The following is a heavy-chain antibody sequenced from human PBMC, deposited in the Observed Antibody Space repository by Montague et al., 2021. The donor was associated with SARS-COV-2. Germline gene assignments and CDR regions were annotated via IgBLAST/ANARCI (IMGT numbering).Heavy chain of an antibody. V-gene: IGHV4-34*01. CDR1: GESFSGYY. J-gene: IGHJ6*02. CDR2: ISHSGST. CDR3: ARVPYRLLFVPRYYGMDV. D-gene: IGHD2-2*01. Sequence: SETLSLTCAVYGESFSGYYWGWIRQPQVGGLERIGEISHSGSTSYNPSLKSRVTISVDTSKNQFSLKLSSATAADTAVYYCARVPYRLLFVPRYYGMDVWGQGTTVTVSS.